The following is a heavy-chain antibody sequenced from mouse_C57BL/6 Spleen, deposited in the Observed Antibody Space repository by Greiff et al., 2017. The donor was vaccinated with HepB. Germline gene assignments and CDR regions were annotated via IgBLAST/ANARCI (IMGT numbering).Heavy chain of an antibody. Sequence: QVQLQQPGAELVMPGASVKLSCKASGYTFTSYWMHWVKQRPGQGLEWIGEIDPSDSYTNYNQKFKGKSTLTVDKSSSTAYMQLSSLTSEDSAVYYCASSSNYGFAYWGQGTLVTVSA. CDR3: ASSSNYGFAY. D-gene: IGHD2-5*01. J-gene: IGHJ3*01. CDR2: IDPSDSYT. V-gene: IGHV1-69*01. CDR1: GYTFTSYW.